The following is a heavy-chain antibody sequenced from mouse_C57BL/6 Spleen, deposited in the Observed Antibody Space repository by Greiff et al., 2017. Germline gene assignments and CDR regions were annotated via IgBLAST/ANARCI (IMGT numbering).Heavy chain of an antibody. V-gene: IGHV3-8*01. D-gene: IGHD1-1*01. CDR1: GYSITSDY. J-gene: IGHJ1*03. CDR3: ATTNYYGSSYWYFDV. Sequence: VQLKESGPGLAKPSQTLSLTCSVTGYSITSDYWNWIRKFPGNKLEYMGYISYSGSTYYNPSLKSRISITRDTSKNQYYLQLNSVTTEDTATYYCATTNYYGSSYWYFDVWGTGTTVTVSS. CDR2: ISYSGST.